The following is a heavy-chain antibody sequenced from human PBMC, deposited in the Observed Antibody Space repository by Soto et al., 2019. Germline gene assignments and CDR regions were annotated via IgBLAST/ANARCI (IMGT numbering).Heavy chain of an antibody. V-gene: IGHV1-69*01. CDR1: GYSFTSYW. Sequence: KISCKGSGYSFTSYWIGWVRQAPGQGLEWMGGIIPIFGTANYAQKFQGRVTITADESTSTAYMELSSLRSEDTAVYYCARQIGSRGVYYYGMDVWGQGTTVTVSS. CDR3: ARQIGSRGVYYYGMDV. D-gene: IGHD2-15*01. CDR2: IIPIFGTA. J-gene: IGHJ6*02.